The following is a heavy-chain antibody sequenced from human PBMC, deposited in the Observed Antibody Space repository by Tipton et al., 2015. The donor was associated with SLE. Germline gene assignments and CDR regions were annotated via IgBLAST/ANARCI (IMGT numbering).Heavy chain of an antibody. CDR1: GYTFTSYG. CDR2: IIPILGIA. Sequence: QVQLVQSGAEVKKPGASVKVSCKASGYTFTSYGINWVRQAPGQGLEWMGRIIPILGIANYAQKFQGRVTMTRDTSISTAYMELSRLTSDDTAVYYCATPHWLGDAFDFWGQGTMVSVSS. D-gene: IGHD6-19*01. J-gene: IGHJ3*01. CDR3: ATPHWLGDAFDF. V-gene: IGHV1-2*02.